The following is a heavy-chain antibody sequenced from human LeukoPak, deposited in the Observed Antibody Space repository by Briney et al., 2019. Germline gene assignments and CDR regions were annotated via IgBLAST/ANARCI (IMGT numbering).Heavy chain of an antibody. CDR2: ISSSGSTI. CDR3: AELGITMIGGV. V-gene: IGHV3-11*04. D-gene: IGHD3-10*02. J-gene: IGHJ6*04. CDR1: GDSISSGSFY. Sequence: LSLTCTVSGDSISSGSFYWSWIRQAAGKGLEWVSYISSSGSTIYYADSVKGRFTISRDNAKNSLYLQMNSLRAEDTAVYYCAELGITMIGGVWGKGTTVTISS.